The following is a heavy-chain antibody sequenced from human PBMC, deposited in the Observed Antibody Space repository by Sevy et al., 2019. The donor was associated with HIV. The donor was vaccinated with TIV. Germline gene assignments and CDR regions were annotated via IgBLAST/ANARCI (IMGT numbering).Heavy chain of an antibody. Sequence: SETLSLTCAVYGESFSGFYWSWIRQPPGKVLEWVGDFIPAGITNYNPSLKSRVTISIDTSKNQFSLKMNCVTAADTAVYYCAGDQWEHPYWGQGTQVTVSS. CDR2: FIPAGIT. CDR1: GESFSGFY. J-gene: IGHJ4*02. D-gene: IGHD1-26*01. CDR3: AGDQWEHPY. V-gene: IGHV4-34*12.